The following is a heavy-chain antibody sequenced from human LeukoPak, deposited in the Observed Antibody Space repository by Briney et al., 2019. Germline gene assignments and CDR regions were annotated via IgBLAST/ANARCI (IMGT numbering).Heavy chain of an antibody. CDR1: GYSISSGYY. V-gene: IGHV4-38-2*01. D-gene: IGHD3-22*01. CDR3: ASGGTAVVMALTYYFDT. CDR2: IYHTGST. Sequence: SETLSLTCAVSGYSISSGYYWGWIRQPPGRGPEWIGSIYHTGSTYYNPSLQSRVTISLDSPKNQFSLKLTSVTAADTAVYYCASGGTAVVMALTYYFDTWGQGTPVTVSS. J-gene: IGHJ4*02.